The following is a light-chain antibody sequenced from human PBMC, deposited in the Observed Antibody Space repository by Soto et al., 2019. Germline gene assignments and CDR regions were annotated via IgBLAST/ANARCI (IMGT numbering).Light chain of an antibody. V-gene: IGKV3-20*01. CDR1: QSVSSGF. J-gene: IGKJ5*01. CDR3: QQYGSLPFT. Sequence: EIVLTQSPVTLSLSPGERATLSCRASQSVSSGFLPWYQQKPGQAPRLLIFDASRRATGIADRFSGSGSGIDFTLTVNRLEPGDFAVYYCQQYGSLPFTFGQGTRLEIK. CDR2: DAS.